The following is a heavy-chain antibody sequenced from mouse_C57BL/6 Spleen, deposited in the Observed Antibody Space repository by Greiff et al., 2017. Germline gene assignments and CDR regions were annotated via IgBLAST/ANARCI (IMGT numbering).Heavy chain of an antibody. J-gene: IGHJ1*03. CDR2: IDPSDSYT. Sequence: VQLQQPGAELVMPGASVKLSCKASGYTFTSSWMHWVKQRPGQGLEWIGEIDPSDSYTNYNQKFKGKSTLTVDKSSSTAYMQLSSLTSEDSAVYYCARGLDWYFDVWGTGTTVTVSS. V-gene: IGHV1-69*01. CDR3: ARGLDWYFDV. D-gene: IGHD3-1*01. CDR1: GYTFTSSW.